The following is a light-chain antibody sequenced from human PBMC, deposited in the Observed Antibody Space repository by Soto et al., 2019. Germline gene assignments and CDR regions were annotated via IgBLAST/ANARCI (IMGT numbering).Light chain of an antibody. Sequence: QSVLTQPPSVSGAPGQRVTISCTGSSSNIGAGYGVHWYQQLPGTAPKLLIYGNNNRPSGVPDRFSGSKSGTSASLAITGLQAEDEADYYCQSYDSSLSGWVSGGGTQLTVL. CDR1: SSNIGAGYG. V-gene: IGLV1-40*01. J-gene: IGLJ3*02. CDR3: QSYDSSLSGWV. CDR2: GNN.